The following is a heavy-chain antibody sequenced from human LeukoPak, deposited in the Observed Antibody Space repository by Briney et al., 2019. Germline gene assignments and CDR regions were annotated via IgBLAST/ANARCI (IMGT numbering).Heavy chain of an antibody. CDR1: GFTLSSYS. D-gene: IGHD3-22*01. Sequence: GGSLRLSCAASGFTLSSYSMNWVRQAPGKGLEWVSSISSSSSYMYYADSVKGRFTISRDSAKNSLYLQMNSLRAEDTAVYYCARNFWDYDSSGYPLPFDYWGQGTLVTVSS. J-gene: IGHJ4*02. CDR3: ARNFWDYDSSGYPLPFDY. CDR2: ISSSSSYM. V-gene: IGHV3-21*01.